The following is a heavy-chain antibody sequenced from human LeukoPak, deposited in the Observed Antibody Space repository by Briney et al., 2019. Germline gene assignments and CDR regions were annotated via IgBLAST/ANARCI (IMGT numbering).Heavy chain of an antibody. Sequence: SETLSLTCTVSGGSISSGGYYWSWIRQHPGKGLEWIGYIYYSGGTYYNPSLKSRVTISVDTSKNQFSLKLSSVTAADTAVYYCARAFPQGSIVVVPAATYTFDYWGQGTLVTVSS. CDR1: GGSISSGGYY. V-gene: IGHV4-31*03. CDR2: IYYSGGT. CDR3: ARAFPQGSIVVVPAATYTFDY. J-gene: IGHJ4*02. D-gene: IGHD2-2*01.